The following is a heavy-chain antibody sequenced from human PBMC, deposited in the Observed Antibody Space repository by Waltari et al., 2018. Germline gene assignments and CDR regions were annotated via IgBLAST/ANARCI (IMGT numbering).Heavy chain of an antibody. CDR1: GGSISSSSYY. V-gene: IGHV4-39*07. J-gene: IGHJ3*02. Sequence: QLQLQESGPGLVKPSETLSLTYTVSGGSISSSSYYWGWIRQPQGKGLAWIGSIYYSGSTYYNPSLKSRVTISVDTSKNQFSLKLSSMTAADTAVYYCARTYYDYIWGSYRLYAFDIWGQGTMVTVSS. CDR2: IYYSGST. CDR3: ARTYYDYIWGSYRLYAFDI. D-gene: IGHD3-16*02.